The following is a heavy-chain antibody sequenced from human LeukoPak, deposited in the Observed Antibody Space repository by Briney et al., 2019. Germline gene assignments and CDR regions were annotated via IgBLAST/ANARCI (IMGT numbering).Heavy chain of an antibody. CDR2: INPNSGGT. J-gene: IGHJ4*02. CDR3: ASYCSGGSCYSWDYFDY. Sequence: ASVKVSCKASGYTFTGYYMHWVRQAPGQGLEWMGWINPNSGGTNYAQKFQGRVTMTRDTSISTAYMELSRLRSDDTAVYYCASYCSGGSCYSWDYFDYWGQGTLVTVSS. V-gene: IGHV1-2*02. D-gene: IGHD2-15*01. CDR1: GYTFTGYY.